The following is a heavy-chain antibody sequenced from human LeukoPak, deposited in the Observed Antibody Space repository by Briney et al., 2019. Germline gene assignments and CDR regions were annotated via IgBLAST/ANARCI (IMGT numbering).Heavy chain of an antibody. Sequence: SETLSLTCTASGGSINSDYWSWIRQPPGKGLEWIGYIYYSGSTNYNPSLKSRVTISVDTSKNQFSLRMSSVTAADTAVYYCARARDGHINNWFDPWGQGTLVTVSS. V-gene: IGHV4-59*01. CDR1: GGSINSDY. CDR3: ARARDGHINNWFDP. CDR2: IYYSGST. J-gene: IGHJ5*02. D-gene: IGHD5-24*01.